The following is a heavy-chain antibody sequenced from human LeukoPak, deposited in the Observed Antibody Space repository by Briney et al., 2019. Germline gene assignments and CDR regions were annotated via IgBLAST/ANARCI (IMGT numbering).Heavy chain of an antibody. Sequence: AGSLRLSCAASGLTFSSYAMTWIGQAPGQGLEWVSTISGSGDNTHYADSVEGRLTISRDNSKNTLYLQMNSLRVEDTAVYYCGGAKFYYYGMDVWGQGTTVTVSS. CDR3: GGAKFYYYGMDV. CDR1: GLTFSSYA. CDR2: ISGSGDNT. V-gene: IGHV3-23*01. D-gene: IGHD1-26*01. J-gene: IGHJ6*02.